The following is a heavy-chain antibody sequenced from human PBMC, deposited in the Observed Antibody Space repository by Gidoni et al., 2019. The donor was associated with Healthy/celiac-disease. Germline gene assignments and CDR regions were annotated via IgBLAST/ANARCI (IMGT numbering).Heavy chain of an antibody. CDR2: IYYSGST. Sequence: QLQLQESGPGLVKPSETLSLTCTVSGGSLSSSSYYWGWIRQPPGKGLEWIGSIYYSGSTYYNPSLKSRVTISVDMSKNQFSLKLSSVTAADTAVYYCARTPYQLLFLNVAFDIWGQGTMVTVSS. D-gene: IGHD2-2*01. CDR1: GGSLSSSSYY. CDR3: ARTPYQLLFLNVAFDI. V-gene: IGHV4-39*01. J-gene: IGHJ3*02.